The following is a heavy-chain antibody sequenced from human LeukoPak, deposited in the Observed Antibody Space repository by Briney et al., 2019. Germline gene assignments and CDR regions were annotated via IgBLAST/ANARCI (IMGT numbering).Heavy chain of an antibody. CDR1: GGSISNYY. CDR3: ARHGGAYSFDY. V-gene: IGHV4-59*08. D-gene: IGHD4-11*01. J-gene: IGHJ4*02. CDR2: IYYIGST. Sequence: SETLSLTCTDSGGSISNYYWSWVRQPPGKGLEWIGFIYYIGSTNYNPSLKSRVTISPDTSKNQFSLELSSVTAADTAVYYCARHGGAYSFDYWGQGTLVTVSS.